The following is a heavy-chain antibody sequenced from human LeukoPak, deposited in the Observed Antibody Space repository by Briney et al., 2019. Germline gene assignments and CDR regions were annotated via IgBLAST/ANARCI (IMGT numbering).Heavy chain of an antibody. J-gene: IGHJ4*02. D-gene: IGHD6-6*01. V-gene: IGHV1-2*06. CDR3: ARAEYSSSSTY. CDR2: INPNSGGT. CDR1: GYTFTGYY. Sequence: ASVKVSCKASGYTFTGYYMHWVRQAPGQRLEWMGRINPNSGGTNYAQKFQGRVTMTRDTSISTAYMELSRLGSDDTAVYYCARAEYSSSSTYWGQGTLVTVSS.